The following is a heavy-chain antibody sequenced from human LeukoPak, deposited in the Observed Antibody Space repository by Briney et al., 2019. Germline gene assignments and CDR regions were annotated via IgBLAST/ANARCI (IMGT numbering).Heavy chain of an antibody. CDR3: ARGHYALDA. J-gene: IGHJ6*02. CDR1: GFTFSSYA. Sequence: GGSLRLSCAASGFTFSSYAMSWVRQAPGKGLEWVSGISGSGGTTYYADSVKGRFTISRDNSKNTLYLQMNSLRAEDTAVYYCARGHYALDAWGQGTTVTVSS. V-gene: IGHV3-23*01. CDR2: ISGSGGTT.